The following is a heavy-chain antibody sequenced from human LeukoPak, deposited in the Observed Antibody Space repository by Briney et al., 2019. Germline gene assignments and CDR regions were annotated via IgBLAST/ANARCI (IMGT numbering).Heavy chain of an antibody. J-gene: IGHJ6*03. CDR2: ISATGGTT. Sequence: GGSLRLSCAASGFTFDDYGMSWVRQTPGKGLEWVSAISATGGTTYYADSVKGRFTISRDNSKNTLYLQMNSLRAEDTAIYYCAKNGDRGAYCSGGSCYPYYYYYIDVWGKGTTVSISS. CDR1: GFTFDDYG. D-gene: IGHD2-15*01. CDR3: AKNGDRGAYCSGGSCYPYYYYYIDV. V-gene: IGHV3-23*01.